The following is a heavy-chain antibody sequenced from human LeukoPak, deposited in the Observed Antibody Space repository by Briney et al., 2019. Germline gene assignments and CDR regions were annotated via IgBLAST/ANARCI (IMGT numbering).Heavy chain of an antibody. J-gene: IGHJ3*01. CDR1: GFNFYSYD. CDR2: LSGGGEAS. CDR3: AKKWLGGYFDL. D-gene: IGHD3-10*01. Sequence: GGSLRLSCAASGFNFYSYDMTWVRQAPGKGLEWVSSLSGGGEASYYADSAKGRFTISRGNANDTLYLQMNSLRVDDTAVYYCAKKWLGGYFDLWGRGTKVTVSS. V-gene: IGHV3-23*01.